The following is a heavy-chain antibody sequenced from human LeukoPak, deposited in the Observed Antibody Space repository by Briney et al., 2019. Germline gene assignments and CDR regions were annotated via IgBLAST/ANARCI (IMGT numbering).Heavy chain of an antibody. Sequence: SETLSLTCTVSGGSISSYYRSWIRQPPGKGLEWIGYIYHSGSTNYNPSLKSRVTISVDTSKNQFSLKLSSVTAADTAVYYCARDRRYSSSWINWFDPWGQGTLVTVSS. J-gene: IGHJ5*02. CDR2: IYHSGST. CDR1: GGSISSYY. V-gene: IGHV4-59*01. CDR3: ARDRRYSSSWINWFDP. D-gene: IGHD6-13*01.